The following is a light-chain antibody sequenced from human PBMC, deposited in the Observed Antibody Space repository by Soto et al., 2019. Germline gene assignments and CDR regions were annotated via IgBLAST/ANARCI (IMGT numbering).Light chain of an antibody. CDR3: QQLRAYPHT. CDR1: QTINDY. V-gene: IGKV1-9*01. J-gene: IGKJ2*01. Sequence: DIQLTQSPSFLSTSLADRVTVTCRASQTINDYLAWFQKKEGKAPELLIYPASTLLGGVPSRFSGHGFGIEFTLTISSLQPEDFATYYCQQLRAYPHTFGQGTKVDIK. CDR2: PAS.